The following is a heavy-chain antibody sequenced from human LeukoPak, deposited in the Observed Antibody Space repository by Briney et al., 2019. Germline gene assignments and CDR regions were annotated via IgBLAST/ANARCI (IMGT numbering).Heavy chain of an antibody. CDR1: GDSVSSNSAA. CDR3: ARDRSVVVISTVYYYYGMDV. Sequence: SQTLSLTCAISGDSVSSNSAAWNWIRQSLSRGLEWLGRTYYGSKWYNDYAVSVKSRITINPDTSKNQFSLQLNSVTPEDTAVYYCARDRSVVVISTVYYYYGMDVWGQGTTVTVSS. J-gene: IGHJ6*02. D-gene: IGHD3-22*01. V-gene: IGHV6-1*01. CDR2: TYYGSKWYN.